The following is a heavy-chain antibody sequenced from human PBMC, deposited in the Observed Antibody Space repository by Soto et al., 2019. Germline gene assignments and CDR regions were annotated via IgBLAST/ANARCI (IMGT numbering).Heavy chain of an antibody. Sequence: QVQLVQSGAEVKKPGASVKVSCKASGYTFTNYGISWVRQAPGQGLEWMGWISAYNANTYYAQTFQSRVTMTIETSTSTTYLELRSLKSNDTAVYYCARDQSSGWYGKDSGMDVWGQGTTVTVSS. V-gene: IGHV1-18*01. CDR3: ARDQSSGWYGKDSGMDV. J-gene: IGHJ6*02. D-gene: IGHD6-19*01. CDR2: ISAYNANT. CDR1: GYTFTNYG.